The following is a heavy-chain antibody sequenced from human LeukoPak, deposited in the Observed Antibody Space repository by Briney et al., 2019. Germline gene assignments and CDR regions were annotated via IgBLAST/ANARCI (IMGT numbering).Heavy chain of an antibody. CDR1: GFTFSTYT. CDR3: AKEQQLWLLGYFDY. CDR2: ISSTSSTI. D-gene: IGHD5-18*01. V-gene: IGHV3-48*02. J-gene: IGHJ4*02. Sequence: GGSLRLSCAASGFTFSTYTMNWVRQAPGKGLEWLSSISSTSSTINYADSVKGRFTISRDNAKNSLYLQMNSLRDEDTAVYYCAKEQQLWLLGYFDYWGQGALVTVSS.